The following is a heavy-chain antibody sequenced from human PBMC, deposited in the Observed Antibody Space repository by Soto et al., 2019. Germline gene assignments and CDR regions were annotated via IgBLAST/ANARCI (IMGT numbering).Heavy chain of an antibody. CDR2: IYYSGST. J-gene: IGHJ4*02. CDR3: AREDWNRRYFDY. V-gene: IGHV4-59*12. D-gene: IGHD1-1*01. Sequence: SETLSLTCTVSGGSISSYYWSWIRQPPGKGLEWIGYIYYSGSTNYNPSLKSRVTISVDTSKNQFSLKLSSVTAADTAVYYCAREDWNRRYFDYWGQGTLVTVSS. CDR1: GGSISSYY.